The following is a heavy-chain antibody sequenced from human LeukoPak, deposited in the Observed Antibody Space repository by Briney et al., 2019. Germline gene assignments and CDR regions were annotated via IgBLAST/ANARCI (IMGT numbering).Heavy chain of an antibody. Sequence: GGSLRLSCAASGFPFSSYSMNWVRQAPGKGLEWVSYVSSGSSTIYYADSVKGRFTISRDNAKNSLYLQMNSLRAEDTAVYYCARGYSSGWYPLDYWGQGTLVTVSS. D-gene: IGHD6-19*01. CDR2: VSSGSSTI. V-gene: IGHV3-48*01. J-gene: IGHJ4*02. CDR3: ARGYSSGWYPLDY. CDR1: GFPFSSYS.